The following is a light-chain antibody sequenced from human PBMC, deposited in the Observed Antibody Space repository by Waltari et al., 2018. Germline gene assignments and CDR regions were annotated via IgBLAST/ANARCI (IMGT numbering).Light chain of an antibody. CDR3: MQGTQLPFT. Sequence: DIVMTQTPLSLPVTPGEPASISCRSSQSLLHSDGYTYLDWYLQKPGQSPQLLIYLGSKGASGVPDRFRGSGSGTDFTLKVSRVEAEDVGVYYCMQGTQLPFTFGPGTKLDIK. CDR2: LGS. V-gene: IGKV2-40*01. CDR1: QSLLHSDGYTY. J-gene: IGKJ3*01.